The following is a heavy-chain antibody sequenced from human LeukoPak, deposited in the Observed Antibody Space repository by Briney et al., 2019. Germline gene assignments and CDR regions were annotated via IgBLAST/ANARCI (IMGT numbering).Heavy chain of an antibody. Sequence: GGSLILSCAASGFSFSSYWMSWVRQAPGRGLEWVANMNQDGSEIYYVDSVKGRLTISRDNAKNSLYLQMNSLRAEDTGVYYCTRDFQGRFYYHVDVWGKGTTVTVSS. CDR2: MNQDGSEI. CDR3: TRDFQGRFYYHVDV. J-gene: IGHJ6*03. CDR1: GFSFSSYW. D-gene: IGHD3-10*01. V-gene: IGHV3-7*01.